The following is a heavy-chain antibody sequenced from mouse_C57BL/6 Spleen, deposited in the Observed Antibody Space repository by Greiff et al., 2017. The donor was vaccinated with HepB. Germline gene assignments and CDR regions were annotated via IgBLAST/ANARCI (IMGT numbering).Heavy chain of an antibody. Sequence: VQLQQSGAELVKPGASVKISCKASGYAFSSYWMNWVKQRPGKGLEWIGQIYPGDGDTNYNGKFKGKATLTADKSSNTAYMQVSSLTSEDSAVYFCAREITTVVATGAMDYWGQGTSVTVSS. CDR3: AREITTVVATGAMDY. CDR2: IYPGDGDT. CDR1: GYAFSSYW. D-gene: IGHD1-1*01. V-gene: IGHV1-80*01. J-gene: IGHJ4*01.